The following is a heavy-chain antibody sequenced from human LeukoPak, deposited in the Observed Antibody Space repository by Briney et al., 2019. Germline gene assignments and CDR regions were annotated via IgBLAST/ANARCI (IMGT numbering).Heavy chain of an antibody. V-gene: IGHV3-11*01. D-gene: IGHD4-11*01. J-gene: IGHJ6*02. Sequence: GGSLRLSCAASGFTFGDYYMTWIRQAPGKGLEWVSYLSSSGNTIYHADSVKGRSTISRDNAKNSLYLQLNSLRAEDTALYYCAGGQSHYYGMDVWGQGTTVTVSS. CDR2: LSSSGNTI. CDR1: GFTFGDYY. CDR3: AGGQSHYYGMDV.